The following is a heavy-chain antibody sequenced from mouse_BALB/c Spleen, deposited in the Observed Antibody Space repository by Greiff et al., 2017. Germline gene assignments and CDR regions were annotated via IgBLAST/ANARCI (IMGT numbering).Heavy chain of an antibody. CDR3: ARTRGYYYAMDY. CDR2: ILPGSGST. Sequence: VHLVESGAELMKPGASVKISCKATGYTFSSYWIEWVKQRPGHGLEWIGEILPGSGSTNYNEKFKGKATFTADTSSNTAYMQLSSLTSEDSAVYYCARTRGYYYAMDYWGQGTSVTVSS. D-gene: IGHD3-1*01. J-gene: IGHJ4*01. CDR1: GYTFSSYW. V-gene: IGHV1-9*01.